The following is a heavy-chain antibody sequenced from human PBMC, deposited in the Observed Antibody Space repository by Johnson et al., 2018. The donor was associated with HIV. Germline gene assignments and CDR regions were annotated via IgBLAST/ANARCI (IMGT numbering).Heavy chain of an antibody. CDR1: GFTCSSYA. CDR3: ARGDFWSGYPDAFDI. V-gene: IGHV3-30-3*01. Sequence: QVQLVESGGGLVQSGGSLKLSCTSSGFTCSSYAMHWVRQAPGKGLEWVAVVSYDGSNKYYADSVKGRFTISRDSSQNTLYLQMNSLRAEDTAVYYCARGDFWSGYPDAFDIWGQGTMVTVSS. CDR2: VSYDGSNK. J-gene: IGHJ3*02. D-gene: IGHD3-3*01.